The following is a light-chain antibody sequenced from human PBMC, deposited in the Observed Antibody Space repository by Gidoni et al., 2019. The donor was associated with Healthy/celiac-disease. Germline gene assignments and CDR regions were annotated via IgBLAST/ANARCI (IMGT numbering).Light chain of an antibody. V-gene: IGKV1-5*03. Sequence: DIQMTQSTSTLSASVGDRVTIPCRASQIISSWLAWYQQKPGKAPKLLIYKASSLESGVPSRVRGSGSGTEFTLTISSLQPDDFATYYCQQYNSYSLTFGGVTKVEIK. CDR1: QIISSW. CDR3: QQYNSYSLT. CDR2: KAS. J-gene: IGKJ4*01.